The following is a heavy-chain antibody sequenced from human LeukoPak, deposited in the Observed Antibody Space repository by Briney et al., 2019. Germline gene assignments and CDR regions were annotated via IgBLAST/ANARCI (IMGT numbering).Heavy chain of an antibody. V-gene: IGHV4-39*01. Sequence: SETLSLTCTVSGDSISSSSYYWVWIRQPPGKGLEWIGSIYYGGNTYYNSSLKSRVTISVDTSKNQFSLKLSSVTAADTAVYHCARRSYGGTQSPHWGQGTLVTVSS. CDR2: IYYGGNT. CDR1: GDSISSSSYY. CDR3: ARRSYGGTQSPH. J-gene: IGHJ4*02. D-gene: IGHD1-26*01.